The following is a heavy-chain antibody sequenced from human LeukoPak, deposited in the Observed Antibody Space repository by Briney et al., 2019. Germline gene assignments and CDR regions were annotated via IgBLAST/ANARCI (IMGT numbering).Heavy chain of an antibody. J-gene: IGHJ4*02. CDR2: ISAYNGNT. D-gene: IGHD6-13*01. Sequence: ASVKVSCKASGYTFTSYGISWVRQAPGQGLEWMGWISAYNGNTNYAQKLQGRVTMTTGTSTSTAHMELRSLRSDDTAVYYCARLGRSGTQGSDYWGQGTLVTVSS. CDR1: GYTFTSYG. V-gene: IGHV1-18*01. CDR3: ARLGRSGTQGSDY.